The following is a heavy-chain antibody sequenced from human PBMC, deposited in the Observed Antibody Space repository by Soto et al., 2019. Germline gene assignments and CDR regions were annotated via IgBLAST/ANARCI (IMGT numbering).Heavy chain of an antibody. D-gene: IGHD3-22*01. J-gene: IGHJ6*02. CDR2: IDSSSSTI. Sequence: SLRLSCVASGFTFPAYTMNWVRQAPGKGLEWLSYIDSSSSTIYYADSVKGRFTISRDNAKNSLYLQMNSLRDEDTAVYYCARDITYFDSSAYSSGYYYGMDVWGQGTTVTVSS. CDR1: GFTFPAYT. CDR3: ARDITYFDSSAYSSGYYYGMDV. V-gene: IGHV3-48*02.